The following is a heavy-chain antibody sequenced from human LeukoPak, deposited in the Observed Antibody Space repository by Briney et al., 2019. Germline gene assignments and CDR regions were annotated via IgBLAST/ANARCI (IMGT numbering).Heavy chain of an antibody. J-gene: IGHJ4*02. D-gene: IGHD2-2*01. CDR1: GYTFTSYG. CDR2: ISAYNGNT. V-gene: IGHV1-18*01. CDR3: ARGRLSHCSSTSCYLGPAVW. Sequence: ASVKVSCKASGYTFTSYGISWVRQAPGQGLEWMGCISAYNGNTNYAQKLQGRVTMTTDTSTSTAYMELRSLRSDDTAVYYCARGRLSHCSSTSCYLGPAVWWGQGTLVTVSS.